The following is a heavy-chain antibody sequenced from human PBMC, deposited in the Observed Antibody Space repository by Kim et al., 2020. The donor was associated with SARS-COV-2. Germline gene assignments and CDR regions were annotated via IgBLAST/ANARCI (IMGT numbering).Heavy chain of an antibody. D-gene: IGHD1-26*01. V-gene: IGHV3-30*04. CDR2: ISYDGSNK. Sequence: GGSLRLSCAASGFTFSSYAMHWVRQAPGKGLEWVAVISYDGSNKYYADSVKGRFTISRDNSKNTLYLQMNSLRAEDTAVYYCARDLGAQWELLPDYWGQGTLVTVSS. J-gene: IGHJ4*02. CDR1: GFTFSSYA. CDR3: ARDLGAQWELLPDY.